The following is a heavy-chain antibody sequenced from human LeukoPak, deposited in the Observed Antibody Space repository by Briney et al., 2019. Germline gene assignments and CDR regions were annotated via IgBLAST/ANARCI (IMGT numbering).Heavy chain of an antibody. Sequence: GGSLRLSCVASGFTFSSNGMHWVRQAPGKGLEWVTFIRYDGSNKYYADSVKGRFTISRDNSKNTLYLQMNSLRAEDTAVYYCAREQYGDYGFPDYWGQGTLVTVSS. CDR1: GFTFSSNG. CDR3: AREQYGDYGFPDY. V-gene: IGHV3-30*02. D-gene: IGHD4-17*01. CDR2: IRYDGSNK. J-gene: IGHJ4*02.